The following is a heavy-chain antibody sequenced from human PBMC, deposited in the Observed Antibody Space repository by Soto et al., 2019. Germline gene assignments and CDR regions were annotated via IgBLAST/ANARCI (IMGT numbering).Heavy chain of an antibody. Sequence: VESGGGFVQPGGSLRLSCASSGFTFSRHWMHWVRQAPGKGLVWVARVNDDGSSTAYGDSVRGRFTISRDNAKNTPYLQMDSLKTEDTAVYYCARDLITASGGPNWYFDLWGRGTLVTVSS. CDR1: GFTFSRHW. V-gene: IGHV3-74*01. CDR3: ARDLITASGGPNWYFDL. D-gene: IGHD1-20*01. J-gene: IGHJ2*01. CDR2: VNDDGSST.